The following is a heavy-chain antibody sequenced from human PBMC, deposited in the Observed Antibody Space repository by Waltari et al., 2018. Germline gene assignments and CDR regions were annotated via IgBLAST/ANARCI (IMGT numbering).Heavy chain of an antibody. Sequence: QVQLQESGPGLVKPSGTLSLTCAVSGGPISSSHWRSSVRQPPGKGLEWIGEIYHSGSTNYNPSLKSRVTISVDKSKNQFSLKLSSVTAADTAVYYCARLYYYDSSGYGNFDYWGQGTLVTVSS. V-gene: IGHV4-4*02. J-gene: IGHJ4*02. D-gene: IGHD3-22*01. CDR3: ARLYYYDSSGYGNFDY. CDR1: GGPISSSHW. CDR2: IYHSGST.